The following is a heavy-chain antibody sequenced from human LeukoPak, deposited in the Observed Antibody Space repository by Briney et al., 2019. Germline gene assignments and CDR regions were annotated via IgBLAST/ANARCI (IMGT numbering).Heavy chain of an antibody. CDR2: IYPGDSEI. V-gene: IGHV5-51*01. CDR1: GYSFSNYW. J-gene: IGHJ4*02. CDR3: ARGREDYGDYDY. Sequence: GESLKISFKASGYSFSNYWIGWVRQMPGKGLEWMGIIYPGDSEIRYSPSFQGQVTISADKSISTAYLQWSSLKASDTAIYYCARGREDYGDYDYWGQGTLVTVSS. D-gene: IGHD4-17*01.